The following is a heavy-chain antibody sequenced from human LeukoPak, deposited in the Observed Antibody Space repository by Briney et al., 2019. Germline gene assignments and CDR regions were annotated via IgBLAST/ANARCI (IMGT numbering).Heavy chain of an antibody. CDR1: GFMFNKYW. V-gene: IGHV3-7*01. CDR3: ASSGKAARPDPTLYYYYYGMDV. Sequence: GGSLRLSCEGSGFMFNKYWMNWVRQAPGKGLEWVAKTNQDGSVKDYVDSVKGRFTISRDNAKNSLYLQMNSLRAEDTAVYYCASSGKAARPDPTLYYYYYGMDVWGQGTTVTVSS. J-gene: IGHJ6*02. CDR2: TNQDGSVK. D-gene: IGHD6-6*01.